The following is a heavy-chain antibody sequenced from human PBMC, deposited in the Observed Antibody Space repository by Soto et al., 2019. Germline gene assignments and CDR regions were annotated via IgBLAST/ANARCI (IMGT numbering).Heavy chain of an antibody. CDR1: GFSVTANY. V-gene: IGHV3-53*01. CDR3: AKDQGSSWYEIDY. Sequence: PGGSLRLSCEVSGFSVTANYMSWVRQAPEKGLEWVSVIYSGGSTYYVDSVKGRFSISRDISKNTVYLKMNSLRAEDTAVYYCAKDQGSSWYEIDYWGQGTLVTVSS. D-gene: IGHD6-13*01. CDR2: IYSGGST. J-gene: IGHJ4*02.